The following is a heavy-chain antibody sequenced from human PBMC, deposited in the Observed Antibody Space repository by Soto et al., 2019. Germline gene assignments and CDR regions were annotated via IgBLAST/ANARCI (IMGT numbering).Heavy chain of an antibody. Sequence: ASVKVSCKASGYTFTSYGISWVLQAPGQGLEWMGWISAYNGNTNYAQKLQGRVTMTTDTSTSTAYMELRSLRSDDTAVYYCARGLYYYDSSGYYPFDYWGQGXLVTVYS. J-gene: IGHJ4*02. CDR3: ARGLYYYDSSGYYPFDY. CDR2: ISAYNGNT. CDR1: GYTFTSYG. V-gene: IGHV1-18*01. D-gene: IGHD3-22*01.